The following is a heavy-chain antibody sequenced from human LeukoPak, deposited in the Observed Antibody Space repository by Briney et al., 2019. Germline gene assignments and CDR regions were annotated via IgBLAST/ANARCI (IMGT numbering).Heavy chain of an antibody. V-gene: IGHV1-46*01. J-gene: IGHJ4*02. D-gene: IGHD3-10*01. CDR1: GYTFTSYG. CDR3: AGSTIVRGVMLDY. CDR2: INHSSGST. Sequence: ALVKVSCKASGYTFTSYGISSVRQAPRHRLEWRGIINHSSGSTSYAQKFQGRVTMTRDTSTSTVYMELSSLRSEDTAVYYCAGSTIVRGVMLDYWGQGTLVTVSS.